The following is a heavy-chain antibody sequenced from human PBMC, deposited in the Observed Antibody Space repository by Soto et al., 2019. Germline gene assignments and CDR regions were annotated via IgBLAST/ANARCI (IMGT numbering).Heavy chain of an antibody. D-gene: IGHD3-9*01. J-gene: IGHJ4*02. CDR3: ALRYDNRFY. V-gene: IGHV4-31*03. Sequence: QVQLRESGPRLVKASQTLSLTCTVSGGSISSGGYYWTWIRQHPGKGLEWIGYIYYSGSTYYNPSRKSRVSISLDTSKNQFSLSLSSVTAADTALYYCALRYDNRFYWGQGTLVTVSS. CDR2: IYYSGST. CDR1: GGSISSGGYY.